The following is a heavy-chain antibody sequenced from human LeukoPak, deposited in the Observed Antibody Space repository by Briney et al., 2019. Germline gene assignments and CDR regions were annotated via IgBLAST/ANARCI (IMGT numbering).Heavy chain of an antibody. CDR2: ISGSGGRT. CDR3: AKRGVVIRVILVGFHKEAYYFDS. Sequence: GGSLRLSCAASGFTVMNNYMNWVRQAPGKGLEWVAGISGSGGRTNYAASVKGRFTISRDNPKNTLYLQINSLRPEDTAVYFCAKRGVVIRVILVGFHKEAYYFDSWGQGALVTVSS. J-gene: IGHJ4*02. V-gene: IGHV3-23*01. D-gene: IGHD3-22*01. CDR1: GFTVMNNY.